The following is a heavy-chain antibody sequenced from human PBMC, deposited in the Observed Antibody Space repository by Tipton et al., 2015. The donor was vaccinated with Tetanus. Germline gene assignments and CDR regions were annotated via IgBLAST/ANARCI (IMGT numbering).Heavy chain of an antibody. V-gene: IGHV3-23*01. CDR2: VSNTDSST. D-gene: IGHD6-13*01. J-gene: IGHJ4*02. CDR3: AKPVTSAGTDY. CDR1: GGAFSGHY. Sequence: LSLTCAVYGGAFSGHYWTWIRQAPGKGLEWVSTVSNTDSSTYYADSVKGRFTISRDNSKNTLSLQMDRLRADDTAVYYCAKPVTSAGTDYWGQGTLVTVS.